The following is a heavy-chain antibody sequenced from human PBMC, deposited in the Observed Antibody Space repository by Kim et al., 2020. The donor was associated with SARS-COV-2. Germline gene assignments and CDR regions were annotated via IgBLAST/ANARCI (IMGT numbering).Heavy chain of an antibody. CDR3: ARDFIAAAGTDYYYYYGMDV. V-gene: IGHV4-31*03. CDR1: GGSISSGGYY. CDR2: IYYSGST. J-gene: IGHJ6*02. D-gene: IGHD6-13*01. Sequence: SETLSLTCTVSGGSISSGGYYWSWIRQHPGKGLEWIGYIYYSGSTYYNPSLKSRVTISVDTSKNQFSLKLSSVTAADTAVYYCARDFIAAAGTDYYYYYGMDVWGQGTTVTVSS.